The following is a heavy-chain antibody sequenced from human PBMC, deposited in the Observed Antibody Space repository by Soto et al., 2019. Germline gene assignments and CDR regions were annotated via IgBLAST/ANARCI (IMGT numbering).Heavy chain of an antibody. CDR1: GGSISSSNW. D-gene: IGHD3-10*01. CDR3: ARVSGIYYYGMDV. Sequence: PSETLSLTCAVSGGSISSSNWWSWVRQPPGKGLEWIGEIYHSGSTNYNPSLKSRVTISVDTSKNQFSLKLSSVTAADTAVYYCARVSGIYYYGMDVWGQGTTVTVSS. V-gene: IGHV4-4*02. CDR2: IYHSGST. J-gene: IGHJ6*02.